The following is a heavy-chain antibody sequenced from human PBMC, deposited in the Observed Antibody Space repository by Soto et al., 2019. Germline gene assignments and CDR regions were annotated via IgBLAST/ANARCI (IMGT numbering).Heavy chain of an antibody. CDR2: FYYTGST. CDR3: ATEETGPFGGAQVY. V-gene: IGHV4-39*01. Sequence: SETLSLTCTVSGGSFSSPNYYWGWFRQPPGKGLEWIGSFYYTGSTFDNPSLKSRLAISGDTSKSQFSLGLNSVTAADTAVYYCATEETGPFGGAQVYCGQGILVTVSS. D-gene: IGHD3-16*01. J-gene: IGHJ4*02. CDR1: GGSFSSPNYY.